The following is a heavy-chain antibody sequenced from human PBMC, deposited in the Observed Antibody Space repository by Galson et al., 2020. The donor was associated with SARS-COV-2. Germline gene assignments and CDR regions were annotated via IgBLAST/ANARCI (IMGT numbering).Heavy chain of an antibody. CDR3: ARYTTSSVSFDY. V-gene: IGHV4-59*08. CDR1: NGSINNDY. CDR2: FHSDGSN. Sequence: SQTLSLTCSVSNGSINNDYWAWLRQTPGKGLEWIGFFHSDGSNNYNPSLKGRITISVDTSKNQFSLTLNSVTAADTAVYYCARYTTSSVSFDYGGHGTLGTVSS. D-gene: IGHD6-6*01. J-gene: IGHJ4*01.